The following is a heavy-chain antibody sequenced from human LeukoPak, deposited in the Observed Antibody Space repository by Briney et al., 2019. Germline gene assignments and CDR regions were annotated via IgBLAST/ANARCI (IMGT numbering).Heavy chain of an antibody. CDR1: GGSISSGGYS. D-gene: IGHD2-2*01. CDR2: IYYSGST. J-gene: IGHJ6*03. CDR3: AKSPGWKRRGTYCSSTSCYGHYYYYYMDV. Sequence: PSQTLSLTCAVSGGSISSGGYSWSWIRQPPGKGLEWIGYIYYSGSTYYNPSLKSRVTISVDTSKNQFSLKLSSVTAADTAVYYCAKSPGWKRRGTYCSSTSCYGHYYYYYMDVWGKGTTVTISS. V-gene: IGHV4-30-4*07.